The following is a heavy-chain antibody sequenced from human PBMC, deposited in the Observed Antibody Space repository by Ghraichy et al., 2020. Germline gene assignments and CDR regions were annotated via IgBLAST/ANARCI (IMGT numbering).Heavy chain of an antibody. CDR2: IKQDGSQK. CDR1: GFTFRSYW. J-gene: IGHJ4*02. V-gene: IGHV3-7*01. CDR3: AREGSSSGFDY. Sequence: GGSLRLSCAASGFTFRSYWMTWVRQAPGKGLEWVANIKQDGSQKYYVDSVKGRFTISRDNAQNSLYLQMNSLRAEDTAVYYCAREGSSSGFDYWGQGTLVTVSS. D-gene: IGHD6-6*01.